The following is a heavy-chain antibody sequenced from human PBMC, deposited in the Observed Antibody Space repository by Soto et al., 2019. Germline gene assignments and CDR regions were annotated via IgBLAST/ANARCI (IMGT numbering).Heavy chain of an antibody. D-gene: IGHD5-12*01. CDR1: GGTFHNHS. CDR2: IISIFGTS. J-gene: IGHJ5*02. CDR3: VRGKSREMATILRDKWFDP. Sequence: SVQVSYKDSGGTFHNHSIIWLRQAPPQGLEWMGGIISIFGTSNYAQKYQGRVTITADESTRTSYMELSSLRSEDTAVYYCVRGKSREMATILRDKWFDPWGQGTLVTVSS. V-gene: IGHV1-69*13.